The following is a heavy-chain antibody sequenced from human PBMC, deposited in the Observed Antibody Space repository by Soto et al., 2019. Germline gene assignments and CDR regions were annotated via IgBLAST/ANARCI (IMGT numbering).Heavy chain of an antibody. J-gene: IGHJ4*02. CDR1: GGSIDNSHSF. V-gene: IGHV4-39*07. D-gene: IGHD2-8*01. Sequence: WETLSLTCDVSGGSIDNSHSFWGWVRQPPGRGLEFLGSVYYSGGTYYSPSLKSRVTISVDTSKNQLSLKVSSVTAADTAVYYCARARGATYGTGRKYYFDSWGQGTLVTVSS. CDR2: VYYSGGT. CDR3: ARARGATYGTGRKYYFDS.